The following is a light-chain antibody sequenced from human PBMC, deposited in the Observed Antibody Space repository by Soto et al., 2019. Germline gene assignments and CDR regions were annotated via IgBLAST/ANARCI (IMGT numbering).Light chain of an antibody. CDR2: EVS. CDR3: CSYAGSYTGV. Sequence: QSPLSHPRSVSGSPGQSITISCTGTSSDVGGYNYVSWYQQHPGKAPKLMIYEVSKRPSGVSDRFSGSKSGNTASLTISGLQAEDEADYYCCSYAGSYTGVFGTGTKVTV. CDR1: SSDVGGYNY. J-gene: IGLJ1*01. V-gene: IGLV2-11*01.